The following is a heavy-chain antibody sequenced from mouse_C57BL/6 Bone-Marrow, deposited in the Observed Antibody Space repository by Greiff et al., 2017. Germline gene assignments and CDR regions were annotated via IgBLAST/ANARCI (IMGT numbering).Heavy chain of an antibody. Sequence: EVQVVESGGDLVKPGGSLKLSCAASGFTFSSYGMSWVRQTPDKRLEWVATISSGGSYTYYPDSVKGRFTISRDNAKNTLYLQMSSLKSEDTAMYYCARHYLLLLYYAMDYWGQGTSVTVSS. V-gene: IGHV5-6*01. CDR3: ARHYLLLLYYAMDY. D-gene: IGHD1-1*01. CDR2: ISSGGSYT. J-gene: IGHJ4*01. CDR1: GFTFSSYG.